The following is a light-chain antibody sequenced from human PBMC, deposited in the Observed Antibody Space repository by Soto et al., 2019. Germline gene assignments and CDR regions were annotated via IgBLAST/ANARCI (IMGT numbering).Light chain of an antibody. CDR3: QQYGSSPPYT. CDR1: QSVSSSY. V-gene: IGKV3-20*01. J-gene: IGKJ2*01. Sequence: EIVLTQSPGTLSLSPGERATLSCRASQSVSSSYLAWYQQKPGQAPRLLIYGASSRANGIPDRFSGSGSGTELTPPISRLEPEDFAVYYCQQYGSSPPYTFGQGTKLEIK. CDR2: GAS.